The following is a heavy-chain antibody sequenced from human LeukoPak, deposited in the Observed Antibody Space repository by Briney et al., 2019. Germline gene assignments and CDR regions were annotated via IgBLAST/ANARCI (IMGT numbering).Heavy chain of an antibody. CDR2: IYSTGST. Sequence: SETLSLTCTVSGGSISSFYWSWIRQSPVKGLEWLGYIYSTGSTSYNPSLKSRVTISVDTSKNQFSLKLSSVTAADTAVYYCARVHHYYYYYGMDVWGQGTTVTVSS. V-gene: IGHV4-59*12. J-gene: IGHJ6*02. CDR3: ARVHHYYYYYGMDV. CDR1: GGSISSFY.